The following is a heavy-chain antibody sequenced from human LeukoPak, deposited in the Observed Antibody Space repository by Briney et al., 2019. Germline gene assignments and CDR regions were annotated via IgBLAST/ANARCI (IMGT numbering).Heavy chain of an antibody. J-gene: IGHJ4*02. D-gene: IGHD4-23*01. Sequence: SETLSLTCTVSGGSIISYYWSWIRQPPGKGLEWIGYIYYSGSTNYNPSLKSRVTISVDTSKNQFSLKLSSVTAADTTVYYCARHYGGNPFDYWGQGTLITVSS. CDR3: ARHYGGNPFDY. CDR2: IYYSGST. CDR1: GGSIISYY. V-gene: IGHV4-59*08.